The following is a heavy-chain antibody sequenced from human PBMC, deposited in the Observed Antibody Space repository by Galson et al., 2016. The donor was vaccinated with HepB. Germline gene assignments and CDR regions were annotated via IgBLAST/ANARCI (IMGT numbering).Heavy chain of an antibody. CDR2: ISSGSSYI. J-gene: IGHJ3*02. CDR1: GFTFNGYN. D-gene: IGHD1-26*01. Sequence: SLRLSCAGSGFTFNGYNMNWVRQAPGKGPEWVSSISSGSSYIYYADSVKGRFTISRDNFKNSLYLQMNSLRAEDTALYYCARVREQPPLDAFDIWGQGTMVTVSS. V-gene: IGHV3-21*01. CDR3: ARVREQPPLDAFDI.